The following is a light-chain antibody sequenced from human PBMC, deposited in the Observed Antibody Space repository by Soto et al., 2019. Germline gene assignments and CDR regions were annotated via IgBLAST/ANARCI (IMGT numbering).Light chain of an antibody. J-gene: IGKJ4*01. Sequence: EIVLTQSPGTLSLSPGERATLSCRASQSVSANYLAWYQQKPGQAPRLLIYGASRRATGVPVRFSGSGSGTDFTLTISRLEPEDFAVYYCQEYGGSPRPFGGGTKVEIK. V-gene: IGKV3-20*01. CDR2: GAS. CDR1: QSVSANY. CDR3: QEYGGSPRP.